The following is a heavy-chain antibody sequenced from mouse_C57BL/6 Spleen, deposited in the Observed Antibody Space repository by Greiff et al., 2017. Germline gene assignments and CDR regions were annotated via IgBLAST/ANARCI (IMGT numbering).Heavy chain of an antibody. V-gene: IGHV1-52*01. CDR2: IDPSDSET. Sequence: VQLQQPGAELVRPGSSVKLSCKASGYTFTSYWMHWVKQRPIQGLEWIGNIDPSDSETHYNQKFKDKATLTVDKSSSTAYMQLSSLTSEDSEVYYCARSLGNWYFDVWGTGTTVTVSS. CDR3: ARSLGNWYFDV. CDR1: GYTFTSYW. D-gene: IGHD6-2*01. J-gene: IGHJ1*03.